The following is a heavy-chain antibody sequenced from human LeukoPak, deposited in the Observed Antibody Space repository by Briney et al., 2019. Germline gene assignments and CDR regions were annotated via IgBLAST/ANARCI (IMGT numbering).Heavy chain of an antibody. CDR1: GGSMSSYY. V-gene: IGHV4-34*01. Sequence: TSETLSLTCTVSGGSMSSYYWSWIRQPPGKGLEWIGEINHSGSTNYNPSLKSRVTISVDTSKNQFSLKLSSVTAADTAVYYCARGWFGELTYWGQGTLVTVSS. J-gene: IGHJ4*02. CDR3: ARGWFGELTY. D-gene: IGHD3-10*01. CDR2: INHSGST.